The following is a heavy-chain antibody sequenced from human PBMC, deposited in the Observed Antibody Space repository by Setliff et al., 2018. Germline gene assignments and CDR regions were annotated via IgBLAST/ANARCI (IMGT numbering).Heavy chain of an antibody. CDR1: GGSISSGGYY. Sequence: PSETLSLTCTASGGSISSGGYYWSWIRQHPGKGLEWIGYIYYSGSTYYNPSLKSRVTISVDTSKNQFSLKLSSVTAADTAVYYCARVALVVVIRNAFYIWGQGTMVTVSS. V-gene: IGHV4-31*03. CDR2: IYYSGST. CDR3: ARVALVVVIRNAFYI. D-gene: IGHD2-21*01. J-gene: IGHJ3*02.